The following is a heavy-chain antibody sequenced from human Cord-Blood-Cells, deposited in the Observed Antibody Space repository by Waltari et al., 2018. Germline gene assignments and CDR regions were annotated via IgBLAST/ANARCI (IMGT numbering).Heavy chain of an antibody. J-gene: IGHJ4*02. CDR3: AKDPLTYYYDSSGPRDY. V-gene: IGHV3-23*01. CDR2: ISGSGGST. CDR1: GFTFSSYA. Sequence: EVQLLESGGGLVQPGGSLRLSCAASGFTFSSYAMSWVRQAPGKGLEWVSAISGSGGSTYYADSVKGRFTISRDNSKNTLYLQMNSLRAEDTAVYYCAKDPLTYYYDSSGPRDYWGQGTLVTVSS. D-gene: IGHD3-22*01.